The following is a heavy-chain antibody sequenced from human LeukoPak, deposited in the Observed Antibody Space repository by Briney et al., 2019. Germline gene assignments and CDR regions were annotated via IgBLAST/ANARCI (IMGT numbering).Heavy chain of an antibody. CDR2: IWYDGSNK. CDR1: GFTFSSYG. J-gene: IGHJ4*02. CDR3: ARGSHANSGCLDY. V-gene: IGHV3-33*01. Sequence: GGSLRLSCAASGFTFSSYGMHWVRQAPGKGLEWVAVIWYDGSNKYFVDSVKGRFTISRDNSKNTLYLQMNSLRAEDTALYYCARGSHANSGCLDYWGQGTLVTVSS. D-gene: IGHD6-19*01.